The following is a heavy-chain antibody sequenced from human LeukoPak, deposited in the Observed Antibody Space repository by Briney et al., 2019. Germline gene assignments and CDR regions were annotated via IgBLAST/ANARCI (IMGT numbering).Heavy chain of an antibody. CDR2: ISYTGST. J-gene: IGHJ4*02. CDR1: GGSISHYY. V-gene: IGHV4-59*01. CDR3: ARVGRGDYTWGSYSFDY. Sequence: SETLSLTCTVSGGSISHYYWSWIRQPPGKGLEWIGYISYTGSTNNNPSLKSRVTISVDTSKNQFSLELSSVTAADTAVYFCARVGRGDYTWGSYSFDYWGRGTLVSVSS. D-gene: IGHD3-16*01.